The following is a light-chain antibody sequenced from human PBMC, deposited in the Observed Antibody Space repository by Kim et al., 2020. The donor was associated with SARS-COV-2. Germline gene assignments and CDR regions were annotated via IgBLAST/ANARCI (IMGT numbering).Light chain of an antibody. CDR3: LQYGSAPRT. CDR2: GTS. CDR1: QSITSGY. Sequence: SPAERTTPSSWATQSITSGYVSWYQHKRGQAPRLLITGTSHRAAGIPDRFSGSGSGTDFTLSISRLEPEDFAIYFCLQYGSAPRTFGGGTKVEIK. V-gene: IGKV3-20*01. J-gene: IGKJ4*01.